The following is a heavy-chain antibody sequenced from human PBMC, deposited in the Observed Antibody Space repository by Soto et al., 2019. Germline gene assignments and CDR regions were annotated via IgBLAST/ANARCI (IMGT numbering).Heavy chain of an antibody. Sequence: QVQLVQSGAEVKKPGSSVKVSCKASGGTFSSYAISWVRQAPGQGLEWMGGIIPICGTANYAQKFQGRVTSTADKSTSTAYRELSSLRSEDKAVYYCARGGRDYGDPQGFDYWGQGTLVTVSS. CDR3: ARGGRDYGDPQGFDY. V-gene: IGHV1-69*06. CDR1: GGTFSSYA. CDR2: IIPICGTA. J-gene: IGHJ4*02. D-gene: IGHD4-17*01.